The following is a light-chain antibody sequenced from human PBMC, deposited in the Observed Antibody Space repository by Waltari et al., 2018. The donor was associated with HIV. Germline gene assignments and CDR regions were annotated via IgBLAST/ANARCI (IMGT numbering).Light chain of an antibody. CDR3: AAWDDSLIRSVV. CDR1: NSNIGRYA. Sequence: QSVLTQPPSASGAPGQRVSISCSGGNSNIGRYAVSWYQQLPGTAPKLLIYSNTQRPSGVPARLSGSKAGTSASLANGGLQSEDEADYYCAAWDDSLIRSVVFGGGTKLTVL. J-gene: IGLJ2*01. CDR2: SNT. V-gene: IGLV1-44*01.